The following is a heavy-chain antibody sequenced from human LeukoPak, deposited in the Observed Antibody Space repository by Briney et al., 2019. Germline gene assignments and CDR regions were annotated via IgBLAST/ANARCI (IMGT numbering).Heavy chain of an antibody. V-gene: IGHV1-69*13. Sequence: SVKVSCKASGGTFSSYAISWVRQAPGQGLEWMGGIIPILGTANYAQKFQGRVTITADESTSTAYMELSSLRSEDTAVYYCARGSCSLGYCSSTSRTAFDIWGQGTMVTVSS. CDR1: GGTFSSYA. J-gene: IGHJ3*02. D-gene: IGHD2-2*01. CDR3: ARGSCSLGYCSSTSRTAFDI. CDR2: IIPILGTA.